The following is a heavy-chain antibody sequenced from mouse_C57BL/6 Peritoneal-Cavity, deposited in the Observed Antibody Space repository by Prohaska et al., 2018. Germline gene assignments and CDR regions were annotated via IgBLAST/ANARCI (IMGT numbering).Heavy chain of an antibody. D-gene: IGHD2-2*01. V-gene: IGHV1-26*01. CDR3: ASEWLRRDAMDY. CDR1: GYTFTDYY. Sequence: EVQLQQSGPELVKPGASVKISCKASGYTFTDYYMNWVKQSHGKSLEWIGDINPNNGGTSYNQKFKGKAKWTVDKSSSTAYMELRSLTSEDSAVYYCASEWLRRDAMDYWGQGTSVTVSS. CDR2: INPNNGGT. J-gene: IGHJ4*01.